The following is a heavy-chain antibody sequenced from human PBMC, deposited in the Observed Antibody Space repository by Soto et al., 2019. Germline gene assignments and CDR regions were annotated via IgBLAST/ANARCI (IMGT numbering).Heavy chain of an antibody. J-gene: IGHJ4*02. CDR2: IYYSGST. D-gene: IGHD3-16*01. V-gene: IGHV4-59*01. CDR1: GGSISSYY. Sequence: SETLSLTCTVSGGSISSYYWSWIRQPPGKGLEWIGYIYYSGSTNYNPSLKSRVTISVDTSKNQFSLKLSSVTAADTAVYYCARGRLIAKRSTPYFDYWGKGTLVTVSS. CDR3: ARGRLIAKRSTPYFDY.